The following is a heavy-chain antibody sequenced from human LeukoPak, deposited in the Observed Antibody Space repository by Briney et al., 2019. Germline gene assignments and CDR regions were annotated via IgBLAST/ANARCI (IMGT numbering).Heavy chain of an antibody. CDR2: INHSGST. D-gene: IGHD2-15*01. V-gene: IGHV4-34*01. Sequence: SETLSLTCAVYGGSFSGYYWSWIRQPPGKGLEWIGEINHSGSTNYNPSLKSRVTISVDTSKNQFSLKLSSVTAADTAVYYCARDPLLLDWGQGTLVTVSS. CDR3: ARDPLLLD. CDR1: GGSFSGYY. J-gene: IGHJ4*02.